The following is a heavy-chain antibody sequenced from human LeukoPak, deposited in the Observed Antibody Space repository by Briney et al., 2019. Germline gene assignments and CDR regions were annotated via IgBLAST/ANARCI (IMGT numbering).Heavy chain of an antibody. CDR3: AKSNGYTNSWYNY. J-gene: IGHJ4*02. CDR1: GFTFSNYA. V-gene: IGHV3-23*01. Sequence: GGSLRLSCAASGFTFSNYAMSWVRQAPGKGLEWVSGIGASGGSTYYAHSVNGRFTISRDNSKNTVSLQMDSLRAEDTALYYCAKSNGYTNSWYNYWGQGTLVSVSS. CDR2: IGASGGST. D-gene: IGHD6-13*01.